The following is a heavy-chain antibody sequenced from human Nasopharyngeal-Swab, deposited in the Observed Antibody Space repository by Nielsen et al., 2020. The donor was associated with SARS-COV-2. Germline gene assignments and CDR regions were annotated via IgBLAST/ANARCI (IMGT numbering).Heavy chain of an antibody. Sequence: GESLKISCAVSGFTFSSYSMNWVRQAPGKGLEWVSSISSSSRYKYYTDSVKGRFTISRDNAKNSLYLQMNSLRAEDTAVYYCATDCSGGSCRDYWGQGTLVTVSS. J-gene: IGHJ4*02. CDR1: GFTFSSYS. V-gene: IGHV3-21*04. D-gene: IGHD2-15*01. CDR3: ATDCSGGSCRDY. CDR2: ISSSSRYK.